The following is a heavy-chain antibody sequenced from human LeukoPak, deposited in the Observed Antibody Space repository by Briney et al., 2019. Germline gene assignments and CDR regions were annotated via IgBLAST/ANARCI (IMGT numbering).Heavy chain of an antibody. CDR1: GFIFSSYD. J-gene: IGHJ6*02. CDR3: ARLGELPDIHYFYFGLDV. Sequence: GGSLRLSCAASGFIFSSYDMNWVRQAPGKGLEWVSYISSSGNTISDADSVKGRFTISRGNAKNSLHLQMNSLRAEDTAIYYCARLGELPDIHYFYFGLDVWGQGTTVTVSS. D-gene: IGHD1-26*01. V-gene: IGHV3-48*03. CDR2: ISSSGNTI.